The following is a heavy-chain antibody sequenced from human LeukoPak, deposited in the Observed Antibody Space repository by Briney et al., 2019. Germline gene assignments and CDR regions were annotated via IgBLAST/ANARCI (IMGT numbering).Heavy chain of an antibody. V-gene: IGHV1-18*01. D-gene: IGHD6-13*01. CDR3: ARDPSIAAAEAPTG. CDR2: ISAYNGNT. J-gene: IGHJ4*02. Sequence: ASVKVSCKASGYTFTSYGISWVRQAPGQGLEWMGWISAYNGNTNYAQKLQGRVTMTTDTSTSTAYMELRSLRSDDTAVYYCARDPSIAAAEAPTGWGQGTLVTVSS. CDR1: GYTFTSYG.